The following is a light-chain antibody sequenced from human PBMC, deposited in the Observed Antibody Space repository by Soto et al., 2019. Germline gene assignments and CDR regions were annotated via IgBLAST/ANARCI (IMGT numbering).Light chain of an antibody. V-gene: IGLV1-40*01. J-gene: IGLJ3*02. Sequence: QSVLTQPPSVSGAPGQRVTISCTGSSSNIGAGYDVHWYQQLPGTAPKLLIFGNNNRPSGVPDRFSGSKSGTSASLAITGLQADDEADYYCQSYDISLSGWVFGGGTKLTVL. CDR1: SSNIGAGYD. CDR3: QSYDISLSGWV. CDR2: GNN.